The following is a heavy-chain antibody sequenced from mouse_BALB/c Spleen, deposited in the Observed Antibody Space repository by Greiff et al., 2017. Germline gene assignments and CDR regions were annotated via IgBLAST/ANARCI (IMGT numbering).Heavy chain of an antibody. J-gene: IGHJ2*01. CDR2: ISYSGST. V-gene: IGHV3-8*02. D-gene: IGHD2-5*01. CDR3: ARGGYSNYVNGY. CDR1: GDSITSGY. Sequence: VQLKESGPSLVKPSQTLSLTCSVTGDSITSGYWNWIRKFPGNKLEYMGYISYSGSTYYKPSLKSRISITRDTSKNQYYLQLNSVTTEDTATYYSARGGYSNYVNGYWGQGTTLTVSS.